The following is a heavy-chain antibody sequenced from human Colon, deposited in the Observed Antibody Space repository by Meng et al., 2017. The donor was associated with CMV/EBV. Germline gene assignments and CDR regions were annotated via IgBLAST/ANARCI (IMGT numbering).Heavy chain of an antibody. CDR2: VCYIEIT. Sequence: RRGAGTGSGKPSDTLYPTCVVSSVSMGTNCGSWIRQAPGKGLEWIGYVCYIEITDYNASLKSRFNISGETSKNQFSLQVNSVTPADTSIYYCALRGLAAGTFQQWGQGTLVTVSS. D-gene: IGHD6-13*01. V-gene: IGHV4-59*03. CDR1: SVSMGTNC. CDR3: ALRGLAAGTFQQ. J-gene: IGHJ1*01.